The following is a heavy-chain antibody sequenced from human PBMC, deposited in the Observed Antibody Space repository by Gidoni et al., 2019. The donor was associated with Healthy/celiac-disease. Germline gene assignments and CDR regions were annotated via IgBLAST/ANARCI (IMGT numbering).Heavy chain of an antibody. D-gene: IGHD3-22*01. CDR1: GGSISSSSYY. V-gene: IGHV4-39*07. Sequence: QLQLQESGPGLVKPSETLSLTCTVSGGSISSSSYYWGWIRQPPGKGLEWIGCIYYSGSTYYNPSLKSRVTISVDTSKNQFSLKLSSVTAADTAVYYCARGISSDSSGYYPLDYWGQGTLVTVSS. J-gene: IGHJ4*02. CDR3: ARGISSDSSGYYPLDY. CDR2: IYYSGST.